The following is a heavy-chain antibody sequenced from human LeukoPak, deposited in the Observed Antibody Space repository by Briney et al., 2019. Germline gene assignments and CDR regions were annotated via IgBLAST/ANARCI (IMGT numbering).Heavy chain of an antibody. V-gene: IGHV1-24*01. J-gene: IGHJ4*02. CDR1: GYTLTELS. CDR2: FDPEDGET. D-gene: IGHD4-23*01. CDR3: ATALGVTTVVTPPDY. Sequence: ASVKVSCKVSGYTLTELSMHWVRQAPGKGLEWMGGFDPEDGETIYAQKFQGRVTMTEDTSTDTAYMGLSSLRSEDTAVYYCATALGVTTVVTPPDYWGQGTLVTVSS.